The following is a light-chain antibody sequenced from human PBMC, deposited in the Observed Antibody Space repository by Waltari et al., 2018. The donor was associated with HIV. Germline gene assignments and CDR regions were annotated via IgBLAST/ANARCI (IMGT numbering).Light chain of an antibody. CDR3: AAWDDSLTGQLV. Sequence: SVLTQPPSTSGAPGQRVTISCSGTHSNIGSNTVSWYQQFPGTAPKLVIYSDNQRPSGVPDRFSGSKSGTSASLAITGLQPEDEADYHCAAWDDSLTGQLVFGGGTKLTVL. J-gene: IGLJ3*02. CDR2: SDN. CDR1: HSNIGSNT. V-gene: IGLV1-44*01.